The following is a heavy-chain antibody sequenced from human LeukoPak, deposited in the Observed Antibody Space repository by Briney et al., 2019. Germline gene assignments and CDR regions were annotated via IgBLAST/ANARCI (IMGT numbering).Heavy chain of an antibody. J-gene: IGHJ4*02. CDR2: ISSSSTI. CDR3: AREPDSTTGY. D-gene: IGHD6-13*01. Sequence: GGSLRLSCAASGFTFSSYSMNWVRQAPGKGLEWVSYISSSSTIYYADSVKGRFTISRDNAKNSLYLQMNSLRAEDTAVYYCAREPDSTTGYWGQGTLVTVSS. V-gene: IGHV3-48*01. CDR1: GFTFSSYS.